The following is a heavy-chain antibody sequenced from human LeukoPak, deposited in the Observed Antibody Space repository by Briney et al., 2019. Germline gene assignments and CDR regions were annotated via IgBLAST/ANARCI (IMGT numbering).Heavy chain of an antibody. CDR1: GFTFSSYW. Sequence: SGGPLRLSCAASGFTFSSYWMNWVRQAPGKGLVWVSRIASDGSSTTYADSVKGRFSISRDNAKNTLYLQMNSLRAEDTGVYYCAKDHYWSIDYWGRGTLVTVSS. CDR3: AKDHYWSIDY. J-gene: IGHJ4*02. V-gene: IGHV3-74*01. D-gene: IGHD3-3*01. CDR2: IASDGSST.